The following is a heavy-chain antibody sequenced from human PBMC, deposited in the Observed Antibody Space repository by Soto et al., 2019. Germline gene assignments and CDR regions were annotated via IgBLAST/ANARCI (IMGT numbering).Heavy chain of an antibody. Sequence: HSQTLSLTFAISGYSVSSNSAAWNLIRQSPSRGLEWLGRTYYRSKWYNDYAVSVKSRITINPDTSKNQFSLQLNSVTPEDTAVYYCARDSGDFTIDYWGQGTLVTVSS. CDR3: ARDSGDFTIDY. CDR1: GYSVSSNSAA. V-gene: IGHV6-1*01. D-gene: IGHD7-27*01. J-gene: IGHJ4*02. CDR2: TYYRSKWYN.